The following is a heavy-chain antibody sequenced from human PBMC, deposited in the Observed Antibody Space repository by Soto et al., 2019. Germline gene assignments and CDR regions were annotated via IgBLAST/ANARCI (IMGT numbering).Heavy chain of an antibody. V-gene: IGHV3-23*01. CDR3: AKDPRLGHYDSSDYA. CDR2: ISGSGGST. J-gene: IGHJ5*02. CDR1: GFIFSSYS. D-gene: IGHD3-22*01. Sequence: EVQLLESGGGLVQPGGSLRLSCAASGFIFSSYSMNWVRQAPGRGLEWVSAISGSGGSTHYADSVKGRFTISRDNSKSTLYLQMSSLRAEDTAVYYCAKDPRLGHYDSSDYAWGQGTLVTVSS.